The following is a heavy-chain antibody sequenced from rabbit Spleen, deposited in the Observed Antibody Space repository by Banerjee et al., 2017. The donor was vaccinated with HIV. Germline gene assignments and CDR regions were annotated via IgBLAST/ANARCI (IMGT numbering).Heavy chain of an antibody. CDR3: ARDGAGGSYFAL. V-gene: IGHV1S45*01. Sequence: QEQLVESGGGLVQPEGSLTLTCTASGVSLNDKDVMCWVRQAPGKGLEWIACINIVTGKSVYATWAKGRFTISRTSSTTVTLQMTSLTAADTATYFCARDGAGGSYFALWGPGTLVTVS. CDR1: GVSLNDKDV. CDR2: INIVTGKS. J-gene: IGHJ4*01. D-gene: IGHD8-1*01.